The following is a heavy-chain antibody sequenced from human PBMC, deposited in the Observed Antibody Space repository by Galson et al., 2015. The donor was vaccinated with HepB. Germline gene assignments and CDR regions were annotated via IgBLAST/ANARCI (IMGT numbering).Heavy chain of an antibody. V-gene: IGHV3-21*01. CDR2: ISSSSSYI. CDR3: ARDGYSSSWYDPGYYYYGMDV. J-gene: IGHJ6*02. CDR1: GFTFSSYS. Sequence: SLRLSCAASGFTFSSYSMNWVRQAPGKGLEWVSSISSSSSYIYYADSVKGRFTISRDNAKNSLYLQMNSLRAEDTAVYYCARDGYSSSWYDPGYYYYGMDVWGQGTTVTVSS. D-gene: IGHD6-13*01.